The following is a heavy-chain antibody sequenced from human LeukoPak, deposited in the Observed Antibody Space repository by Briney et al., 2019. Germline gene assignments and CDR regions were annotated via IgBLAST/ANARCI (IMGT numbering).Heavy chain of an antibody. D-gene: IGHD6-19*01. CDR3: ARGMYSSGWYGFSYMDV. CDR1: GFTVSSNY. CDR2: IYSGGST. J-gene: IGHJ6*03. V-gene: IGHV3-66*01. Sequence: GGSLRLSCAASGFTVSSNYMSWVRQAPGKGLEWVSVIYSGGSTYYADSVKGRFTISRDNSKNTLYLQMNSLRAEDTAVYYCARGMYSSGWYGFSYMDVWGKGTTVTVSS.